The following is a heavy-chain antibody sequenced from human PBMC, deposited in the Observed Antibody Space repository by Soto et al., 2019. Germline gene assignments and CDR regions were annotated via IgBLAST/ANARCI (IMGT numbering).Heavy chain of an antibody. D-gene: IGHD6-13*01. CDR2: ISYDGTVK. V-gene: IGHV3-30*18. Sequence: GGSLRLSCAASGFNFSSYGMHWVRQAPGKGLEWVAVISYDGTVKYYADSVKGRITISRDNSKNTLYLQMNSLRPEYTAVFYCAKRITTAGLIDNWGQGTLVTVSS. J-gene: IGHJ4*02. CDR1: GFNFSSYG. CDR3: AKRITTAGLIDN.